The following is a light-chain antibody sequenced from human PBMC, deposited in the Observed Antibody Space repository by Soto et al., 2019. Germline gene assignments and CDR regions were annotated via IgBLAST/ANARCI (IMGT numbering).Light chain of an antibody. CDR1: SSDVGSYNY. J-gene: IGLJ1*01. CDR3: SSYTSSRTLV. Sequence: QSALTQPASVSGSPGQSIPISCTGTSSDVGSYNYVSWYQHHPGKVPKLMIYDVTNRPSGVSDRFSGSKSGNTASLTISGLQAEDEADYYCSSYTSSRTLVFGSGTQLTVL. CDR2: DVT. V-gene: IGLV2-14*03.